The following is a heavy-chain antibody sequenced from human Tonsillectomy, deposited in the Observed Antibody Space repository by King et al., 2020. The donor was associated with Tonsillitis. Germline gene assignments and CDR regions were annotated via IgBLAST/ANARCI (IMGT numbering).Heavy chain of an antibody. D-gene: IGHD6-19*01. V-gene: IGHV3-30*18. CDR1: GFTFSLYG. CDR2: ISYEGSSK. J-gene: IGHJ6*02. Sequence: VQLVESGGGVVQPGRSLRLSCAASGFTFSLYGMHWVRQAPGKGLEWAAFISYEGSSKYSADYVKGRFTVSRDNSKNTLYLHMNSLRPEDTAVYYCAKDITVAGAPYYSSGLDVWGQGTTVTVSS. CDR3: AKDITVAGAPYYSSGLDV.